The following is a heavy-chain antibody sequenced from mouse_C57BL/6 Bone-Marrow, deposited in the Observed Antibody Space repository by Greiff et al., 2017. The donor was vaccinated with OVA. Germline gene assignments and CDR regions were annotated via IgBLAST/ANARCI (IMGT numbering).Heavy chain of an antibody. D-gene: IGHD1-1*01. J-gene: IGHJ3*01. V-gene: IGHV1-64*01. CDR2: IHPNSGST. CDR1: GYTFTSYW. Sequence: QVQLQQPGAELVKPGASVKLSCKASGYTFTSYWMHWVKQRPGQGLEWIGMIHPNSGSTNYNEKFKSKATLTVDKSSSKAYMQLSSLTSEDSAVYYCARRDYYGSSSFAYWGQGTLVTVSA. CDR3: ARRDYYGSSSFAY.